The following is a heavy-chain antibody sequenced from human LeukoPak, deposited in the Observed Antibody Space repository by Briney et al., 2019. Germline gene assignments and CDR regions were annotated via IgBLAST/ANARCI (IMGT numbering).Heavy chain of an antibody. J-gene: IGHJ4*02. CDR2: ISAYNGNT. Sequence: ASVKVSCKASGYTFTSYGIRWVRQAPGQGLEWMGWISAYNGNTNYAQKLQGRVTMTTDTSTSTAYMELRSLRSDDTAVYYCARDRGIQLWSPLDYWGQGTLVTVSS. V-gene: IGHV1-18*01. D-gene: IGHD5-18*01. CDR1: GYTFTSYG. CDR3: ARDRGIQLWSPLDY.